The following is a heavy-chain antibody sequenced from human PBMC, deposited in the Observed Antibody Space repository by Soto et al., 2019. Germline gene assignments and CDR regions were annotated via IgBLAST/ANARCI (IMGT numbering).Heavy chain of an antibody. CDR1: GGSINSGNYY. V-gene: IGHV4-31*03. CDR3: ARRRCTTTTCFDP. Sequence: SETLSLTCSVSGGSINSGNYYWSWIRQHPGKGLEWIGYISYSGSAHYNPSLRSRVFISVDTSRNQFSLKLSSVTAADTAVYYCARRRCTTTTCFDPWGQGTLVTVS. D-gene: IGHD2-2*01. J-gene: IGHJ5*01. CDR2: ISYSGSA.